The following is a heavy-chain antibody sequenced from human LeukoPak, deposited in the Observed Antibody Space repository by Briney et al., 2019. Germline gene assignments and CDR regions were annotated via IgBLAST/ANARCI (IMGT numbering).Heavy chain of an antibody. J-gene: IGHJ6*03. V-gene: IGHV3-66*01. CDR1: GCIVNSNY. CDR3: AKDPYYDFWSGYYTLYYMDV. CDR2: IYSYGST. D-gene: IGHD3-3*01. Sequence: PGGALRLSCAASGCIVNSNYMNWVRQAPGKGLEGVSIIYSYGSTYYADSVKGRFAISRDNSKNTLYLQMNSLRAEDTAVYYCAKDPYYDFWSGYYTLYYMDVWGKGTTVTVSS.